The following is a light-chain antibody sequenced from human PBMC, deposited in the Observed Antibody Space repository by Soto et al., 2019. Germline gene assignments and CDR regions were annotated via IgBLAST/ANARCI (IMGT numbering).Light chain of an antibody. CDR1: SSDVGGYIY. V-gene: IGLV2-14*01. CDR2: EVS. J-gene: IGLJ1*01. CDR3: SSYTSSSSRV. Sequence: CVRTKPASVSGYPGQAITISCTGTSSDVGGYIYVSWYQQHPGKAPKLMIYEVSNRPSGVSNRFSGSKSGNTASLTISGLQAEDEADYYCSSYTSSSSRVFGTGTKVTVL.